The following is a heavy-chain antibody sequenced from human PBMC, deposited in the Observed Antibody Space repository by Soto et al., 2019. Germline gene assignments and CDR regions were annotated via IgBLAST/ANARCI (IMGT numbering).Heavy chain of an antibody. V-gene: IGHV3-23*01. Sequence: GGSLRLSCAASGFTFSSYAMSWVRQAPGKGLEWVSAISGRGSDTYYADSVKGRFTISRDNSKTTLYLQMNSLRAEERAVYYCAKVNSDTDPWYFDLWGRGTLVTVSS. D-gene: IGHD2-8*02. CDR3: AKVNSDTDPWYFDL. CDR1: GFTFSSYA. CDR2: ISGRGSDT. J-gene: IGHJ2*01.